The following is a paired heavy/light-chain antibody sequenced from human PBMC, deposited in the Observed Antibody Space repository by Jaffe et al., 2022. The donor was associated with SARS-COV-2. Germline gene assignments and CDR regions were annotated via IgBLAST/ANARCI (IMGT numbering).Heavy chain of an antibody. CDR3: ARGEAYYYGSGTSPMDV. Sequence: EVQLVESGGGLVQPGGSLRLSCAASGFTFSSYWMHWVRQAPGKGLVWVSRINSDGSSTSYADSVKGRFTISRDNAKNTLYLQMNSLRAEDTAVYYCARGEAYYYGSGTSPMDVWGQGTTVTVSS. CDR1: GFTFSSYW. D-gene: IGHD3-10*01. CDR2: INSDGSST. V-gene: IGHV3-74*01. J-gene: IGHJ6*02.
Light chain of an antibody. CDR3: QQYYSTRLT. Sequence: DIVMTQSPDSLAVSLGERATINCKSSQSVLYSSNNKNYLAWYQQKPGQPPKLLIYWASTRESGVPDRFSGSGSGTDFTLTISSLQAEDVAVYYCQQYYSTRLTFGGGTKVEIK. CDR1: QSVLYSSNNKNY. J-gene: IGKJ4*01. CDR2: WAS. V-gene: IGKV4-1*01.